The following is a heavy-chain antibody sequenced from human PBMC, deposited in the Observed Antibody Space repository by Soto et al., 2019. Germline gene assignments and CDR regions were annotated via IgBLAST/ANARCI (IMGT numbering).Heavy chain of an antibody. J-gene: IGHJ6*02. V-gene: IGHV1-3*01. CDR3: ARVVTWNGHYGMDV. D-gene: IGHD1-1*01. CDR2: INAGNGNT. Sequence: QVQLVQSGAEVKKPGASVKVSCKASGYTFTSYAMHWVRQAPGQRLEWMGWINAGNGNTKYSQKFQGRVTITRDTSASTAYMELSSLRSEDTAVYYCARVVTWNGHYGMDVWGQGTTVTVSS. CDR1: GYTFTSYA.